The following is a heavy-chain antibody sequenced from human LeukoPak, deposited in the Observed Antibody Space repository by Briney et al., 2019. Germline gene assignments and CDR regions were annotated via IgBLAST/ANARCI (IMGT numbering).Heavy chain of an antibody. J-gene: IGHJ4*02. CDR2: FDPEDGET. CDR1: GYTLTELS. V-gene: IGHV1-24*01. D-gene: IGHD1-26*01. Sequence: ASVKVSCKVSGYTLTELSMHWVRQAPGKGLEWMGGFDPEDGETIYAQKFQGRVTMTEDTSTDTAYMELSSLRSEDTAVYYCAKDQEGATRGPFDYWGQGTLVTVSS. CDR3: AKDQEGATRGPFDY.